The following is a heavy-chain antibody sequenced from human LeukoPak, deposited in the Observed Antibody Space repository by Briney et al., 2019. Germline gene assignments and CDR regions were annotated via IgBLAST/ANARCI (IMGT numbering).Heavy chain of an antibody. CDR1: GFTFSTYA. D-gene: IGHD3-10*01. CDR3: ARTTTPHYYGSGSYALGY. V-gene: IGHV3-30-3*01. J-gene: IGHJ4*02. CDR2: MSDDGSNK. Sequence: PGGSLRLSCAASGFTFSTYAMHWVRQAPGKGLEWVAVMSDDGSNKFYADSVKGRFTISRDNSKNTLYLQMSSLSAEDTAVSYCARTTTPHYYGSGSYALGYWGQGTLVTVPS.